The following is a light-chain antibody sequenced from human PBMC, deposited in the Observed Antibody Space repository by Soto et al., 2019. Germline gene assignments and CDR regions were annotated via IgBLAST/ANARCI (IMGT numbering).Light chain of an antibody. Sequence: EIVLTQSPNTVSLSPGERVTLSCRASQSVCDNYLAWYQQKPGQAPRLLIYGASTRATDIPDRFSGSGSGTDFSLTINSLEPEDFAVYYCQQYGTSLYTFGQGTNLEIK. CDR3: QQYGTSLYT. CDR1: QSVCDNY. J-gene: IGKJ2*01. CDR2: GAS. V-gene: IGKV3-20*01.